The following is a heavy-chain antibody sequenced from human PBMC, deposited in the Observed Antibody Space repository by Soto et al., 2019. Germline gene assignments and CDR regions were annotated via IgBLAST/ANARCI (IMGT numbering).Heavy chain of an antibody. J-gene: IGHJ3*01. V-gene: IGHV4-34*01. CDR3: ARGPRSYFDNSGYYYQGFDV. Sequence: PSETLSLTCAVYGGSFRGYYWSWIRQPPGKGPEWLGDISHSGSTNYNPSLKSRVSISVDTSKNQFSLNLSSVTAADTAVYYCARGPRSYFDNSGYYYQGFDVWGRGTMVTVSS. D-gene: IGHD3-22*01. CDR2: ISHSGST. CDR1: GGSFRGYY.